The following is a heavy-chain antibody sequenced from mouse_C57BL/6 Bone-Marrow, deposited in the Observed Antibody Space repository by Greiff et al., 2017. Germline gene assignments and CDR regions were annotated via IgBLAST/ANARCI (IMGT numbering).Heavy chain of an antibody. CDR2: IYPGDGDT. CDR1: GYAFSSSW. V-gene: IGHV1-82*01. Sequence: QVQLQQSGPELVKPGASVKISCKASGYAFSSSWMNWVKQRPGKGLEWIGRIYPGDGDTNYNGKFKGKATLTADKSSSTAYMQLSSLTSEDSAVYFCARGGGPPYGNMRGQGTTLTVSS. J-gene: IGHJ2*01. CDR3: ARGGGPPYGNM. D-gene: IGHD2-1*01.